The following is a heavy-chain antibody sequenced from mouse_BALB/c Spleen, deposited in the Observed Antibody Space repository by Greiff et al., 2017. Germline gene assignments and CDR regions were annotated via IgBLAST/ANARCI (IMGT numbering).Heavy chain of an antibody. Sequence: EVQLQQSGPELMKPGASVKISCKASGYSFTSYYMHWVKQSHGKSLEWIGYIDPFNGGTSYNQKFKGKATLTVDKSSSTAYMHLSSLTSEDSAVYYCARHYYGSSPYAMDYWGQGTSVTVSS. J-gene: IGHJ4*01. V-gene: IGHV1S135*01. CDR2: IDPFNGGT. CDR3: ARHYYGSSPYAMDY. CDR1: GYSFTSYY. D-gene: IGHD1-1*01.